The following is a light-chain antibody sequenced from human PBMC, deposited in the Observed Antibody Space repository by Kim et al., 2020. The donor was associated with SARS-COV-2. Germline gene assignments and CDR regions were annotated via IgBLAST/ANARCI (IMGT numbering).Light chain of an antibody. V-gene: IGLV3-21*04. J-gene: IGLJ1*01. CDR3: QVWDSSSDRHV. CDR1: NIGSES. CDR2: YDS. Sequence: SYELTQPPSVSVAPGKTARITCGGDNIGSESVHWYQQKPGQAPVLVIYYDSDRPSGIPERFSGSNSGNTATLTISRVEAGDEADYYCQVWDSSSDRHVFG.